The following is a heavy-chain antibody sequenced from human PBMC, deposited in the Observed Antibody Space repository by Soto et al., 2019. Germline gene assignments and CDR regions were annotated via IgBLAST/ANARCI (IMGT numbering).Heavy chain of an antibody. CDR3: VTLWGDGYNLVQDYNGMDV. Sequence: QGQLLESGGGVVPPWRSLRLSCAASGFSFENSRMHWVRQAPGRGLEWVAIIWYDGSVQYYAAEVKGRFTISRENSKNKLYLEMKRLREEDTSVYSCVTLWGDGYNLVQDYNGMDVWGQGTTVLVS. CDR1: GFSFENSR. V-gene: IGHV3-33*01. J-gene: IGHJ6*02. CDR2: IWYDGSVQ. D-gene: IGHD1-1*01.